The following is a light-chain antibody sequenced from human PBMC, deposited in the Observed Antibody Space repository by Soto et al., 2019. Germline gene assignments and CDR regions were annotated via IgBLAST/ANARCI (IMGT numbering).Light chain of an antibody. CDR3: SSFTSSNTGV. CDR1: SSDVGGYNF. V-gene: IGLV2-14*01. Sequence: QSALTQPASVSGSPGQSITISCTGTSSDVGGYNFVSWYQQHPGKAPKLVISEVSNRPSGVSSRFSGSKSGDTASLTISGLQAEDEADYYCSSFTSSNTGVFGGGTKLTVL. J-gene: IGLJ3*02. CDR2: EVS.